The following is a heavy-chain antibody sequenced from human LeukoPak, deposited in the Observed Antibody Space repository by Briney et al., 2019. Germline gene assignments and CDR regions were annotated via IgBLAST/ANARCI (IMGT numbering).Heavy chain of an antibody. CDR2: IYHSGST. D-gene: IGHD4-23*01. Sequence: SETLSLTCTVSGYSISSGYYWGWIRQPPGKGLEWIGSIYHSGSTYYNPSLKSRVTISVDTSKNQFSLKLSSVTAADTAVYYCAREGSGGNFYYYYYMDVWGKGTTVTISS. V-gene: IGHV4-38-2*02. J-gene: IGHJ6*03. CDR1: GYSISSGYY. CDR3: AREGSGGNFYYYYYMDV.